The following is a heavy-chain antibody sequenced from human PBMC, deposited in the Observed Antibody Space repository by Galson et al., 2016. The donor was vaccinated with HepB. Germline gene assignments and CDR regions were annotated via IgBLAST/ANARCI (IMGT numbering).Heavy chain of an antibody. J-gene: IGHJ4*02. CDR2: IRSIVYDGTT. Sequence: SLRLSCAASGFIFGDYDMSWFRQAPGKGLEWIGFIRSIVYDGTTKYATSVKDRFTISRDDSKSIAYLQMNSLKTEDTAVYYCTRDRGFLSYWGQGILVTVSS. V-gene: IGHV3-49*03. CDR3: TRDRGFLSY. D-gene: IGHD2/OR15-2a*01. CDR1: GFIFGDYD.